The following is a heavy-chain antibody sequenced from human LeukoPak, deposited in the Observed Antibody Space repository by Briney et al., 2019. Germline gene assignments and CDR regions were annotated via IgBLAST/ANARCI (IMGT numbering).Heavy chain of an antibody. CDR3: ARLDEGGYDYFDY. Sequence: SETLSLTCAVYGGSFSGYYWSWIRQPPGKGLEWIGEINHSGSTNYNPSLKSRVTISVDTSKNQFSLKLSSVTAADAAVYYCARLDEGGYDYFDYWGQGTLVTVSS. J-gene: IGHJ4*02. V-gene: IGHV4-34*01. CDR2: INHSGST. D-gene: IGHD3-22*01. CDR1: GGSFSGYY.